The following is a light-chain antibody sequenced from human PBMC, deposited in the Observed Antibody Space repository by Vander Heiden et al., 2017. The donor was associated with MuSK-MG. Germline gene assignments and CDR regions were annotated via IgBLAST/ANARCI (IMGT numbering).Light chain of an antibody. V-gene: IGKV3-20*01. Sequence: IVFTHAPGTLSMSPGERATLSCRASQSVSSSYLAWYQQKPGQAPRLLIYGASSRVTGIPDRFSGSGSGTDFTLTISRLEPEDFAVYYCQQYGSSPPITFGQGTRLEIK. J-gene: IGKJ5*01. CDR2: GAS. CDR1: QSVSSSY. CDR3: QQYGSSPPIT.